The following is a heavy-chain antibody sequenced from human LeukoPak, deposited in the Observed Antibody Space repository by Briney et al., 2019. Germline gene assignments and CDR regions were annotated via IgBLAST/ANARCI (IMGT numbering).Heavy chain of an antibody. D-gene: IGHD1-26*01. CDR1: GFTFSSYS. Sequence: PGGSLRLSCAASGFTFSSYSMNWVRQAPGKGLEWVGFIRSKAYGGTTEYAASVKGRFTISRDDSKSIAYLQMNSLKTEDTAVYYCTREDEWVDYWGQGTLVTVSS. J-gene: IGHJ4*02. V-gene: IGHV3-49*04. CDR2: IRSKAYGGTT. CDR3: TREDEWVDY.